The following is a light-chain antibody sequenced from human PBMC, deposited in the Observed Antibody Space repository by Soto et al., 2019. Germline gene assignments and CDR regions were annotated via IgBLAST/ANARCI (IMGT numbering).Light chain of an antibody. J-gene: IGLJ3*02. CDR1: SSDVGGYDH. Sequence: QSVLTQPASVSGSPGQSITISCTGTSSDVGGYDHVSWYQQHPGKAPKLIIYDVTVRPSGISRRFSGSKSDNTASLAVSGLQPEDEADYYCSSYTSKDTLLFGGGTKVTVL. V-gene: IGLV2-14*03. CDR3: SSYTSKDTLL. CDR2: DVT.